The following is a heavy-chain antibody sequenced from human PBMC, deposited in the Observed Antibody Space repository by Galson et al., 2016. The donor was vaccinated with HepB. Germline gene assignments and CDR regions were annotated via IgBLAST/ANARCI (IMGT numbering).Heavy chain of an antibody. CDR1: GFTFRSFA. J-gene: IGHJ6*02. D-gene: IGHD2-2*01. CDR3: ARKLIVVEPDTQHYGMDV. V-gene: IGHV3-30*04. CDR2: ISYDGTNE. Sequence: LRLSCAASGFTFRSFAMHWVRQAPGKGLEWVAVISYDGTNEYYVDSVRGRFTISRDNSKKTVSLQMNSLRPEDTAVYYCARKLIVVEPDTQHYGMDVWGQGTTVTVSS.